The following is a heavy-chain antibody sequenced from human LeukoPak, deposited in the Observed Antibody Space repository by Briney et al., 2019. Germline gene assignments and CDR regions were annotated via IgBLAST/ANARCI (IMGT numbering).Heavy chain of an antibody. Sequence: PGGSLRLSCEAPGFTFSTSVMHWVRQAPGKGLEWVAGGFTHYVDSVKGRFTISGDNSKKMVYLQMNSLRPEDTAIYYCAREGHSSGHAPAFDIWGQGTMVTVSS. J-gene: IGHJ3*02. V-gene: IGHV3-NL1*01. CDR2: GFT. CDR3: AREGHSSGHAPAFDI. D-gene: IGHD3-22*01. CDR1: GFTFSTSV.